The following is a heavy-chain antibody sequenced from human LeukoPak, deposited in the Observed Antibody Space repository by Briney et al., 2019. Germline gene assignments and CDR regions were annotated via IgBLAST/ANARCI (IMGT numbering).Heavy chain of an antibody. CDR1: GFSFNGYA. CDR3: AKDFPIQGDYDY. CDR2: ISGRGGST. J-gene: IGHJ4*02. Sequence: GGSLRLSCEGSGFSFNGYAMSWVRQAPGKGLEWVSAISGRGGSTYYADSVKGRFTISRDNSKNTLYLQMNSLRAEDTAVYYCAKDFPIQGDYDYWGQGTLVTVSS. V-gene: IGHV3-23*01.